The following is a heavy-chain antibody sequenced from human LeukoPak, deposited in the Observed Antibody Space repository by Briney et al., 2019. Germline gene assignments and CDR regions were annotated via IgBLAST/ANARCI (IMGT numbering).Heavy chain of an antibody. CDR1: GGTFSSYA. Sequence: VASVKVSCKASGGTFSSYAISWVRQAPGQGLEWMGRIIPILGIANYAQTFQGRVTITADKSTSTAYMELRSLRSEDTAVYYCARACSGGSCYFDYWGQGTLVTVSS. D-gene: IGHD2-15*01. CDR3: ARACSGGSCYFDY. CDR2: IIPILGIA. J-gene: IGHJ4*02. V-gene: IGHV1-69*04.